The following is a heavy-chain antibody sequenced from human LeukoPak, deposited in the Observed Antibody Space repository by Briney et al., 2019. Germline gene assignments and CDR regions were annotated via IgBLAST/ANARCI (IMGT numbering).Heavy chain of an antibody. Sequence: ASVKVSCKASGYTFTSYAMNWVRQAPGQGLEWMGWINTNTGNPTYAQGFTGRFVFSLDTSVSTSYLQISSLKAEDTAVYYCARFIGARGYYYYYMDVWGKGTTVTVSS. V-gene: IGHV7-4-1*02. CDR2: INTNTGNP. J-gene: IGHJ6*03. CDR3: ARFIGARGYYYYYMDV. CDR1: GYTFTSYA. D-gene: IGHD5-12*01.